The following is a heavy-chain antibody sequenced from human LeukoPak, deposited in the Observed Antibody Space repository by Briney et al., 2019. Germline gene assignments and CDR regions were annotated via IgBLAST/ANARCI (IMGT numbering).Heavy chain of an antibody. J-gene: IGHJ4*02. V-gene: IGHV4-31*03. Sequence: SETLSLTCSVSGDSISRGGDYWTWIRQHPEKGLEWIGYISGSGSTYYGPSLRSRVTVSADTSKNQFSLKLTSVTAADTAVYYCARVRITGYDYRYFDYWGQGTLVTVSS. D-gene: IGHD5-12*01. CDR3: ARVRITGYDYRYFDY. CDR2: ISGSGST. CDR1: GDSISRGGDY.